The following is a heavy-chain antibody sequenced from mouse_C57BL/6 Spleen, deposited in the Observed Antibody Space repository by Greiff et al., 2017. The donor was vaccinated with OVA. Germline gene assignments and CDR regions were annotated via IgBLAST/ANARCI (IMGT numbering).Heavy chain of an antibody. CDR1: GFTFSSYG. Sequence: EVKLMESGGDLVKPGGSLKLSCAASGFTFSSYGMSWVRQTPDKRLEWVATISSGGSYTYYPDSVKGRVTISRDNAKNTLYLQMSSLKSEDTAMYYCARHGGEMDYWGQGTSVTVSS. CDR2: ISSGGSYT. J-gene: IGHJ4*01. V-gene: IGHV5-6*01. CDR3: ARHGGEMDY.